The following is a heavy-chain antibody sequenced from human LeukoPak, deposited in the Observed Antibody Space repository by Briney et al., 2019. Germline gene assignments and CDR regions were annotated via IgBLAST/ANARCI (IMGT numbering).Heavy chain of an antibody. Sequence: GGSLRLSCAASGFTFSNYEMNWVRQAPGEGLEWVSYISSSGSSIYYADSVKGRFTISRDNAKNSLSLQMNSLRAEDTAVYYCARIYYDSSDYYSTLDHWGQGTLVTVSS. CDR3: ARIYYDSSDYYSTLDH. D-gene: IGHD3-22*01. CDR2: ISSSGSSI. J-gene: IGHJ4*02. V-gene: IGHV3-48*03. CDR1: GFTFSNYE.